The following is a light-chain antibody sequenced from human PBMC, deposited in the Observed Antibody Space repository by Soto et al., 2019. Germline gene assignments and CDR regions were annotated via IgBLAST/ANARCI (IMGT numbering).Light chain of an antibody. CDR3: LSHTGSSTWV. V-gene: IGLV2-14*01. J-gene: IGLJ3*02. Sequence: QSALTQPASVSGSPRQSITISCTGASSDVGDYNYVSWYQEHPGQVPKLIIFEVTTRPSGVSDRFSGSRSGNTASLTISGLQAEDEADYYCLSHTGSSTWVFGGGTKLTVL. CDR2: EVT. CDR1: SSDVGDYNY.